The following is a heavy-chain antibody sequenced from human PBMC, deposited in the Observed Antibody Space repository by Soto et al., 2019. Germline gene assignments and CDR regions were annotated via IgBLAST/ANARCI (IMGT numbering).Heavy chain of an antibody. V-gene: IGHV4-34*01. CDR2: INHSGST. D-gene: IGHD3-10*01. Sequence: QVQLQQWGAGLLKPSETLSLTCAVYGGSFSGYYWSWIRQPPGKGLEWIGEINHSGSTNYNPSLKSRVTISVDTSKNQSSLKLSSVTAADTAVYYCARGRGSGLYYYYYGMDVWGQGTTVTVSS. J-gene: IGHJ6*02. CDR1: GGSFSGYY. CDR3: ARGRGSGLYYYYYGMDV.